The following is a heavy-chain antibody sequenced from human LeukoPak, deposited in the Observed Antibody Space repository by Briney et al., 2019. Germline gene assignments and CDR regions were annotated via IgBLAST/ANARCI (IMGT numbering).Heavy chain of an antibody. CDR3: AKCLERAKYGGPQNDY. CDR2: ISGSGGST. J-gene: IGHJ4*02. Sequence: PGGSLRLSCAASGFTFSSYGMSWVRQAPGKGLEWVSAISGSGGSTYYADSVKGRFTISRDNSKNTLYLQMNSLRAEDTAVYYCAKCLERAKYGGPQNDYWGQGTLVTVSS. CDR1: GFTFSSYG. D-gene: IGHD4-23*01. V-gene: IGHV3-23*01.